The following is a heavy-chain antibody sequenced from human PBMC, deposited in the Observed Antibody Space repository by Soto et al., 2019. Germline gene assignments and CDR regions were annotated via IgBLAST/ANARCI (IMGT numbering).Heavy chain of an antibody. CDR2: ISTYNGDT. J-gene: IGHJ6*02. CDR1: GYTFTRSG. CDR3: AREGGAPYYYYGMDV. V-gene: IGHV1-18*01. Sequence: QVQLVQSGAEVKKPGASVKVSCKASGYTFTRSGISWVRQAPGQGLEWMGWISTYNGDTNYAQTFQGRVTMTTDTSTSTVHMEVRSLRSDDTAGYYCAREGGAPYYYYGMDVWGQGTPVTVSS. D-gene: IGHD3-10*01.